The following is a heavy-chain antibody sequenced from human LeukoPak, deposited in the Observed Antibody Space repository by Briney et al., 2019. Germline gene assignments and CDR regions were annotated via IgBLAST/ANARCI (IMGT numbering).Heavy chain of an antibody. CDR3: ASYLTSIPSGMDV. D-gene: IGHD2/OR15-2a*01. J-gene: IGHJ6*02. CDR1: GFTFSSYW. Sequence: PGGSLRLSCAASGFTFSSYWMHWLRQEPRKGLVWVSRISTDGSSRSYADSVKGRFTISRDNGKNTLYLQMNSLRAEDTAVHYCASYLTSIPSGMDVWGQGATVTVSS. V-gene: IGHV3-74*01. CDR2: ISTDGSSR.